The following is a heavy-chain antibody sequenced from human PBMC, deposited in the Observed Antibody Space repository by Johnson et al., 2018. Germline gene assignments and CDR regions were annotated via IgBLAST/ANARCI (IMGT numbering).Heavy chain of an antibody. V-gene: IGHV4-59*01. J-gene: IGHJ3*02. CDR1: GGSISRYY. D-gene: IGHD6-13*01. CDR2: IYESGGT. Sequence: QVQLVESGPGLVKPSETLSLTYTVSGGSISRYYWNWIRQPPGKGLEWIGVIYESGGTNYNPSLNSRVTISLGASKNQFSLKLSSVTAADTAVYYCARESFSITAGNDGFDIWGQGTMVTVSS. CDR3: ARESFSITAGNDGFDI.